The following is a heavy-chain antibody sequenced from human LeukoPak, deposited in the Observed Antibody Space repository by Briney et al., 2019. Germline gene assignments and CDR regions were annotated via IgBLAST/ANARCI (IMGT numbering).Heavy chain of an antibody. V-gene: IGHV4-34*01. Sequence: SETLSLTCAVYGGSFSGYYWSWIRQPPGKGLEWIGEINHSGSTNYNPSLKSRVTMSVDTSKNQFSLKLSSVTAADTAVYYCARGYSSGWYGDYYYYYMDVWGKGTTVTVSS. D-gene: IGHD6-19*01. CDR2: INHSGST. CDR1: GGSFSGYY. J-gene: IGHJ6*03. CDR3: ARGYSSGWYGDYYYYYMDV.